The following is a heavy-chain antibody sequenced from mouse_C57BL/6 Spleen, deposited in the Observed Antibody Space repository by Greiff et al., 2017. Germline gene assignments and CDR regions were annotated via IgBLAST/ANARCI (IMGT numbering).Heavy chain of an antibody. Sequence: EVQLQQSGAELVRPGASVKLSCTASGFNIKDDYMHWVKQRPEQGLEWIGWIDPENGDTEYASKFQGKATITAATSSNTAYLQLSSLTSEDTAVYYCTLYGSSYGAYWGQGTLVTVSA. CDR2: IDPENGDT. J-gene: IGHJ3*01. V-gene: IGHV14-4*01. CDR1: GFNIKDDY. CDR3: TLYGSSYGAY. D-gene: IGHD1-1*01.